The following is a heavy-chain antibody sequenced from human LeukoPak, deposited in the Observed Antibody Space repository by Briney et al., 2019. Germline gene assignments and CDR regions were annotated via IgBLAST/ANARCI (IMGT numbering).Heavy chain of an antibody. CDR1: GGSFNGYY. CDR3: ARDYDVLTAYPPTQLFDP. J-gene: IGHJ5*02. CDR2: INHSGST. Sequence: PSETLSLTCAVYGGSFNGYYWSWIRQPPGKGLEWIGEINHSGSTNYSPSLKSRVTMSVDTSKNQFSLKLNSATAADTAVYYCARDYDVLTAYPPTQLFDPWGQGTLVTVSS. V-gene: IGHV4-34*01. D-gene: IGHD3-9*01.